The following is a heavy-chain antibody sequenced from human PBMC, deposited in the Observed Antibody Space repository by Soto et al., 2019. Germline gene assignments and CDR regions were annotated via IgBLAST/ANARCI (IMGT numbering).Heavy chain of an antibody. CDR2: IYDSGST. Sequence: SETLSLTCTVSGGSISSYCWSWVRQPPGKGLEWIGYIYDSGSTKYNPSLKSRVTISVDTSKNQFSLKVSSVTAADTAAYYCARGDSDLDYWGQGTLVTVSS. CDR1: GGSISSYC. D-gene: IGHD5-18*01. J-gene: IGHJ4*02. CDR3: ARGDSDLDY. V-gene: IGHV4-59*01.